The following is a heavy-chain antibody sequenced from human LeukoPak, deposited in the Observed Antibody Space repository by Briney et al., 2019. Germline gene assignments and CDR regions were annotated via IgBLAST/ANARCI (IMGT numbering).Heavy chain of an antibody. CDR1: GGSITSGGYY. V-gene: IGHV4-31*03. CDR2: ISYSGNT. CDR3: ARSFGESYFDY. J-gene: IGHJ4*02. D-gene: IGHD3-10*01. Sequence: SETLSLTCTVSGGSITSGGYYWSWIRQHPGKGLEWIGYISYSGNTYYNPSLKSRLTISVDTSKNQYSLKLSSVTAADTAVYYCARSFGESYFDYWGQGILVTVSS.